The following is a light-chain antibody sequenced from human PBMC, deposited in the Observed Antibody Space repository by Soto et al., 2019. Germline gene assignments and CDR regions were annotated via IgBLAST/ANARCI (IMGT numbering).Light chain of an antibody. CDR3: SSFTTNRFYI. CDR1: SNDIGAFDY. J-gene: IGLJ1*01. V-gene: IGLV2-14*01. Sequence: QSVLTQPTSVSGSPGQSINIYYTGNSNDIGAFDYVSWYQQHPGKAPRLLIHGVRNRPPGISSRFSGSKSGLTASLTISGLRAEDEADYYCSSFTTNRFYIFGPGTRSPS. CDR2: GVR.